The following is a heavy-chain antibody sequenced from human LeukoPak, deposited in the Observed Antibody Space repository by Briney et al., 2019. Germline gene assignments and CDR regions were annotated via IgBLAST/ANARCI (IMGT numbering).Heavy chain of an antibody. CDR1: GYTFTGYY. CDR3: ALERLDIVVVVAATLPLD. CDR2: TNPNSGGT. D-gene: IGHD2-15*01. Sequence: ASVKVSCKASGYTFTGYYMHWVRQAPGQGLEWMGWTNPNSGGTNYAQKFQGRVTMTRDTSISTAYMELSRLRSDDTAVYYCALERLDIVVVVAATLPLDWGQGTLVTVSS. V-gene: IGHV1-2*02. J-gene: IGHJ4*02.